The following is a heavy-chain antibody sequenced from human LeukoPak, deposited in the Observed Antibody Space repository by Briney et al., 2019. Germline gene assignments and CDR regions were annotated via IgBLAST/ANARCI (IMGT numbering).Heavy chain of an antibody. J-gene: IGHJ4*02. D-gene: IGHD2-21*02. CDR1: GGSFSGYY. CDR3: ARGLENIVVVTAILGRYFDY. CDR2: INHSGST. Sequence: SETLSLTCAVYGGSFSGYYWSWIRQPPGKGLEWIGEINHSGSTNYNPSLKSRVTISVDTSKNQFSLKLSSVTAADTAVYYCARGLENIVVVTAILGRYFDYWGQRTLVTVSS. V-gene: IGHV4-34*01.